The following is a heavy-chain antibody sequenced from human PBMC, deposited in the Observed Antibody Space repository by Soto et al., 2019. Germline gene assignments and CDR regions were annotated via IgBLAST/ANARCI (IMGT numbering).Heavy chain of an antibody. V-gene: IGHV4-34*01. Sequence: PSETLSLTCAVYGGSFSGYYWSWLRQPPGKGLEWIGEINHSGSPNYNPSLKSRVTISVDTSKNQFSLKMTSVTAADTAVYYCATANWSHHYFDTWGQGTLVTVSS. CDR3: ATANWSHHYFDT. J-gene: IGHJ5*02. CDR2: INHSGSP. D-gene: IGHD1-1*01. CDR1: GGSFSGYY.